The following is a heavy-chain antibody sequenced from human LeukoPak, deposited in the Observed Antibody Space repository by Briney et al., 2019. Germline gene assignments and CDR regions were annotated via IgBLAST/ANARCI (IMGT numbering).Heavy chain of an antibody. CDR3: ARGLRFLEWSGAGGYGMDV. CDR2: IYYSGST. CDR1: GGSISSYY. V-gene: IGHV4-59*01. D-gene: IGHD3-3*01. Sequence: PSETLSLPCTVSGGSISSYYWSWIRQPPGKGLEWIGYIYYSGSTNYNPSLKSRVTISVDTSKNQFSLKLSSVTAADTAVYYCARGLRFLEWSGAGGYGMDVWGQGTTVTASS. J-gene: IGHJ6*02.